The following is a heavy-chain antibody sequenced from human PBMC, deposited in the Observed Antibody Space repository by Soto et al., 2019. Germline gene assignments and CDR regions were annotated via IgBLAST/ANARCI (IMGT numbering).Heavy chain of an antibody. CDR3: ARGRYGDY. D-gene: IGHD1-1*01. Sequence: QVHLVQSGAEVKKPGASVKVSCKGSGYGFTTYSITWVRQAPGQGLEWMAWISAHNGNTNTAPNTQGRVTVTRDTSTSTAYMELRSLRSDATAVYYCARGRYGDYWGQGALVTVSS. CDR2: ISAHNGNT. V-gene: IGHV1-18*01. CDR1: GYGFTTYS. J-gene: IGHJ4*02.